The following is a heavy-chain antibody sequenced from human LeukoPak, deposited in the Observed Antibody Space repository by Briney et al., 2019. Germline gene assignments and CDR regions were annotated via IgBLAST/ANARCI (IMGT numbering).Heavy chain of an antibody. D-gene: IGHD2-8*02. J-gene: IGHJ6*03. Sequence: SETLSLTCSVSGGSISSYYWSWIRQPPGKGLEWIGYIYYSGSTHYNPSLKSRVTISVDTSKNQFSLKLSSVTAADTAVYYCARRGVAATGSCNMDVWGKGTTVTVSS. CDR2: IYYSGST. V-gene: IGHV4-59*08. CDR1: GGSISSYY. CDR3: ARRGVAATGSCNMDV.